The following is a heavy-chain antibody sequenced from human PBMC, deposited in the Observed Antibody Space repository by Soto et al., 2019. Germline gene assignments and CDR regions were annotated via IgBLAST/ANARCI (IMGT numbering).Heavy chain of an antibody. V-gene: IGHV3-7*04. CDR2: IKQDGSEK. Sequence: GGSLRLSCAASGFTFSSYWMSWVRQAPGKGLEWMANIKQDGSEKWYVDSVKGRFTISRDNAKNSLYLQMNSLRAEDTAVYYCARGDYYDSSGPFSDAFDIWGQGTMVTVSS. D-gene: IGHD3-22*01. CDR1: GFTFSSYW. J-gene: IGHJ3*02. CDR3: ARGDYYDSSGPFSDAFDI.